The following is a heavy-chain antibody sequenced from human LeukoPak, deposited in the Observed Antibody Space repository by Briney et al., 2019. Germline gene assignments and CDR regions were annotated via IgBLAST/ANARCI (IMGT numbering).Heavy chain of an antibody. CDR3: ATATTYCGADCYPLDAFDI. CDR2: INPNSGGT. CDR1: GYTFTAYY. D-gene: IGHD2-21*02. Sequence: GASVTVSCKASGYTFTAYYMHWVRQAPGQGLEGMGWINPNSGGTNYAQNFLGRITMTRDTSITTAYMELSRLRSDDTAVYYCATATTYCGADCYPLDAFDIWGQGTMVTVSS. V-gene: IGHV1-2*02. J-gene: IGHJ3*02.